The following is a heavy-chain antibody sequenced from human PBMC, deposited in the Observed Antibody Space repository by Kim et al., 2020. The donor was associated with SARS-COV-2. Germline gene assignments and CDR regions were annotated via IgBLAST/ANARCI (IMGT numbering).Heavy chain of an antibody. CDR3: VKGTVEYQLLLGY. V-gene: IGHV3-64D*09. J-gene: IGHJ4*02. Sequence: YADSVKGRFTISRDNSKNTLYLQMSSLRAEDTAVYYCVKGTVEYQLLLGYWGQGTLVTVSS. D-gene: IGHD2-2*01.